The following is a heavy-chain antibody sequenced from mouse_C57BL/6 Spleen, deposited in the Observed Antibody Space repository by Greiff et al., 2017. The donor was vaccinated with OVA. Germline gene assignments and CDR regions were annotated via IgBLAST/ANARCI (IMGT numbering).Heavy chain of an antibody. CDR3: AREEDYYGSSYDYYAMDY. J-gene: IGHJ4*01. V-gene: IGHV5-4*01. CDR2: ISDGGSYT. Sequence: EVNVVESGGGLVKPGGSLKLSCAASGFTFSSYAMSWVRQTPEKRLEWVATISDGGSYTYYPDNVKGRFTISRDNAKNNLYLQMSHLKSEDTAMYYCAREEDYYGSSYDYYAMDYWGQGTSVTVSS. CDR1: GFTFSSYA. D-gene: IGHD1-1*01.